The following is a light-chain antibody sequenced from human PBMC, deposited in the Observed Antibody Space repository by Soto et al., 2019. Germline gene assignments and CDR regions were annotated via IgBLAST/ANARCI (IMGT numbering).Light chain of an antibody. CDR1: SSNIGNNY. CDR3: GTWDSSLSAGV. J-gene: IGLJ3*02. CDR2: DNN. V-gene: IGLV1-51*01. Sequence: QSVLTQPPSVSAALGQKVTISCSGSSSNIGNNYVSWYQQLPGTAPKLLIYDNNKRPSEIPDRFSGSKSGTSATLGITGLQTGDEADYYCGTWDSSLSAGVFGGGTKLTVL.